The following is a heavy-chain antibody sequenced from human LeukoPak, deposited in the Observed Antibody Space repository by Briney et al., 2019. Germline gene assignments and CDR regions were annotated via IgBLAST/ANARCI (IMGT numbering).Heavy chain of an antibody. Sequence: GGSLRLSCAASGFTFSSYGIYWVRQAPGKGLEWVAVISYDGSNKYYADSVKGRFTISRDNSKNTVYMQMNSLRAEDTAVYYCAKGGNWNYVGDAFDIWGQGTMVTVSS. CDR1: GFTFSSYG. V-gene: IGHV3-30*18. CDR2: ISYDGSNK. D-gene: IGHD1-7*01. J-gene: IGHJ3*02. CDR3: AKGGNWNYVGDAFDI.